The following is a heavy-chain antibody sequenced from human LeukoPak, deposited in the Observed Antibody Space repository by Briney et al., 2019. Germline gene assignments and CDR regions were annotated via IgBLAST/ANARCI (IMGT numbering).Heavy chain of an antibody. Sequence: ASVKVSCKASGYTFSDDHIHWVRQAPGQGLEWMGRIDPGSGATHFVPKFQGRVTMTRDTSISTAYMELVRLTSDDTAVYYWARDRNLYSGSFASWGQGTLVTVSS. J-gene: IGHJ4*02. CDR1: GYTFSDDH. D-gene: IGHD5-12*01. V-gene: IGHV1-2*06. CDR2: IDPGSGAT. CDR3: ARDRNLYSGSFAS.